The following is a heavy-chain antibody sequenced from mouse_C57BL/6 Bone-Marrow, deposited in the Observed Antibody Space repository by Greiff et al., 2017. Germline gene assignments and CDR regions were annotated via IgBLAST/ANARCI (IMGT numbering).Heavy chain of an antibody. CDR3: ARAPHYYGVYAMDY. J-gene: IGHJ4*01. Sequence: EVQLVESGPSLVRPSQTLSLTCTVTGFSINSDCYWIWIRQFPGNKLEYIGYTFYSGITYYNPSLESRTYITRDTSKNQFSLKLSSVTTEDTATYYCARAPHYYGVYAMDYWGQGTSVTVSS. CDR2: TFYSGIT. V-gene: IGHV3-3*01. D-gene: IGHD1-2*01. CDR1: GFSINSDCY.